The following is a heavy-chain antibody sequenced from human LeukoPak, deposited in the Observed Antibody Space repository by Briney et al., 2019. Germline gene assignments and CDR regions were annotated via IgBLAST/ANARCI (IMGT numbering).Heavy chain of an antibody. CDR1: GASVSTTPYY. CDR2: IFNTGPA. D-gene: IGHD1-1*01. CDR3: AASWNDERCFDP. Sequence: SETLSLTCKVSGASVSTTPYYWTWIRQPAGKGLEWVGRIFNTGPANYNPSFKSRVTISLDTSKNEFSLNLNSVTAADTAVYFCAASWNDERCFDPWGQGTLVIVSS. V-gene: IGHV4-61*10. J-gene: IGHJ5*02.